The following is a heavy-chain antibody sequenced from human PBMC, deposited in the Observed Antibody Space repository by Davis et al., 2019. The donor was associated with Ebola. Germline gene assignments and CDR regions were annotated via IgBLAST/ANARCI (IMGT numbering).Heavy chain of an antibody. CDR3: ARGIEFDY. V-gene: IGHV4-38-2*02. CDR2: IYHSGIT. Sequence: SETLSSTCPVPGSPTNRVSTWGWIRQPPGKGREWIGSIYHSGITNYSPSLKSRVTISADTSKNQFSLRLKSVTAADTAMYYCARGIEFDYWGQGTLVTVSS. CDR1: GSPTNRVST. J-gene: IGHJ4*02.